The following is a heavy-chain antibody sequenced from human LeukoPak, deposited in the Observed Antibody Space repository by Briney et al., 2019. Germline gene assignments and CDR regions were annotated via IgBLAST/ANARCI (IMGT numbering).Heavy chain of an antibody. CDR1: GFTFNDYG. D-gene: IGHD6-6*01. Sequence: GGSLRLSCAASGFTFNDYGMSWVRQAPGKGLEWVSGINWNGGSTGYADSVKGRFTISRDNAKNSLYLQMNRLRAEDTGLYHHATDLHHYSSSPNSFDPWGQGTLVTVSS. CDR2: INWNGGST. V-gene: IGHV3-20*01. J-gene: IGHJ5*02. CDR3: ATDLHHYSSSPNSFDP.